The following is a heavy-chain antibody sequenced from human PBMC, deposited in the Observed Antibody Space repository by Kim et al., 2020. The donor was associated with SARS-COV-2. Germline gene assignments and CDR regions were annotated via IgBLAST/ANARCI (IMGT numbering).Heavy chain of an antibody. CDR3: ARWGYYYDSRALESGY. D-gene: IGHD3-22*01. Sequence: ASVKVSCKASGYTFTSYGINWVRHAPGQGLEWMGWISGDNGYTNYGQNLQGRVTLTADTSTRTAYMELRSLRSDDTAVYYCARWGYYYDSRALESGYWGQGTLVTVSS. J-gene: IGHJ4*02. V-gene: IGHV1-18*04. CDR2: ISGDNGYT. CDR1: GYTFTSYG.